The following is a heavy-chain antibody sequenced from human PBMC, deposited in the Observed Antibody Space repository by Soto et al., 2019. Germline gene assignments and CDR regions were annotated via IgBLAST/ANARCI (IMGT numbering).Heavy chain of an antibody. CDR2: ISSSSSTI. Sequence: EVQLVESGGGLVQPGGSLRLSCAASGFPFSSYSMNWFRQAPGKGLEWVSYISSSSSTIYYADSVKGRFTISRDNAKNSLYLQMNSLRDEDTAVYYCARERAVGIAVALNWFDPWGQGTLVTVSS. D-gene: IGHD6-19*01. V-gene: IGHV3-48*02. CDR1: GFPFSSYS. J-gene: IGHJ5*02. CDR3: ARERAVGIAVALNWFDP.